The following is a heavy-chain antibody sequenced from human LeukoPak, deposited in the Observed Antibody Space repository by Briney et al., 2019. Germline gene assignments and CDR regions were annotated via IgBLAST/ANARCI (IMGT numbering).Heavy chain of an antibody. CDR2: ISSSGSTI. J-gene: IGHJ3*02. CDR1: GFTFSDYY. CDR3: ARDDPVLKAFDI. Sequence: GGSLRLSCAASGFTFSDYYITWIRQSPGKGLEWVSYISSSGSTIYYADSVKGRFTISRDNAKNSLYLQMNSLRAEDTAVYYCARDDPVLKAFDIWGQGTMVTVSS. V-gene: IGHV3-11*04. D-gene: IGHD2-8*01.